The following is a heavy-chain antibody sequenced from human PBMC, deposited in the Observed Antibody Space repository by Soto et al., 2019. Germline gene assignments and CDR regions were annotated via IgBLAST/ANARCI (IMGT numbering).Heavy chain of an antibody. Sequence: SGPTVVNLTHTLTLTFTFSGFSLTTSGVAGGWIRQPPGKALEWLALIYWDDDKRYSPSLKSRLTITKDTSKNQVVLRMTTMDPVDTATYYCAHRDYRSGFFDYWGQGVLVTVFS. CDR3: AHRDYRSGFFDY. CDR1: GFSLTTSGVA. CDR2: IYWDDDK. J-gene: IGHJ4*02. D-gene: IGHD2-15*01. V-gene: IGHV2-5*02.